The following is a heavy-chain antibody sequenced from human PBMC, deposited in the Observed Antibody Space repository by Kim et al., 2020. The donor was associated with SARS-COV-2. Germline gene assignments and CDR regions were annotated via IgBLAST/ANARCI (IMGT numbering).Heavy chain of an antibody. CDR2: IYYSGST. Sequence: SETLSLTCTVSGGSISSSSYYWGWIRQPPGKGLEWIGSIYYSGSTYYNPSLKSRVTISVDTSKNPFSLKLSSVTAADTAVYYCARTPSNYYGSGSYLYWYFDLWGRGTLVTVSS. J-gene: IGHJ2*01. CDR1: GGSISSSSYY. V-gene: IGHV4-39*01. D-gene: IGHD3-10*01. CDR3: ARTPSNYYGSGSYLYWYFDL.